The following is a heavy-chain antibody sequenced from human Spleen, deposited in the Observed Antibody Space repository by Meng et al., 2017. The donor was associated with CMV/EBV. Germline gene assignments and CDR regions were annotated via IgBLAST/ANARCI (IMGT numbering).Heavy chain of an antibody. CDR2: IKQDGSEK. CDR3: ARDAYSSGRVDALDI. Sequence: ETLSLTCAASGFPFSNYWMTWVRQAPGKGLDWVANIKQDGSEKYYVDSLKGRFTISRDNAKNSLYLQMNSLRAEDTAMYFCARDAYSSGRVDALDIWGQGTMVTVSS. J-gene: IGHJ3*02. CDR1: GFPFSNYW. D-gene: IGHD6-19*01. V-gene: IGHV3-7*01.